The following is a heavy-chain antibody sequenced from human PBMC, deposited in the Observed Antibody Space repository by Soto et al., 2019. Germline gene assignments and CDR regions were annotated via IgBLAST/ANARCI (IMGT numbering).Heavy chain of an antibody. Sequence: ASVKVSCKASGYIFNKYGFNWVRQAPGQGLEWMGRISAFNGYTNFAQRFQGRVTLTTDTSTNTAYMELSSLRSDDTAIYYCARGRGVVIPAGTPDAFDVWGQGTMVTVS. CDR1: GYIFNKYG. CDR2: ISAFNGYT. V-gene: IGHV1-18*01. CDR3: ARGRGVVIPAGTPDAFDV. D-gene: IGHD2-21*01. J-gene: IGHJ3*01.